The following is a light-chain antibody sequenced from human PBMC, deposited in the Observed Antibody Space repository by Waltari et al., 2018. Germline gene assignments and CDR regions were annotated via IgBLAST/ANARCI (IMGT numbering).Light chain of an antibody. J-gene: IGKJ2*01. Sequence: DIQITQSPSTLSASVGDTVTIPCRASQSISSWLAWYQQKPGKAPKLLIYKASSLESGVPSRFSGSGSGTEFTLTISSLQPDDFATYSCQQYSSYSTFGQGTKVEIK. CDR1: QSISSW. CDR2: KAS. CDR3: QQYSSYST. V-gene: IGKV1-5*03.